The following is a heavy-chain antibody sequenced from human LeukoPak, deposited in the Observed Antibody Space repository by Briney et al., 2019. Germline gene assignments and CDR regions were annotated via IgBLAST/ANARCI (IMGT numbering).Heavy chain of an antibody. D-gene: IGHD3-22*01. CDR2: MNPNSGNT. CDR1: GYTFTSYD. J-gene: IGHJ4*02. V-gene: IGHV1-8*01. CDR3: ARGLDYYDSSGYKPIDY. Sequence: VASVKVSCKASGYTFTSYDINWVRQATGQGLEWMGWMNPNSGNTAYAQKFQGRVTMTRNTPISTAYMELSSLRSEDTAVYYCARGLDYYDSSGYKPIDYWGQGTLVTVSS.